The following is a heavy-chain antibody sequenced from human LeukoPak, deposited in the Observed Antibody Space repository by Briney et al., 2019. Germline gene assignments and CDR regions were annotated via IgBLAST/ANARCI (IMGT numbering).Heavy chain of an antibody. CDR2: INHSGST. D-gene: IGHD3-16*01. V-gene: IGHV4-34*01. J-gene: IGHJ4*02. CDR1: GGSFSGYY. CDR3: AKEVSWGSYFDY. Sequence: SETLSLTCAVYGGSFSGYYWSWIRQPPGKGLEWIGEINHSGSTNYNPSLKSRVTISVDTSKNQFSLKLSSVTAADTAVYYCAKEVSWGSYFDYWGQGTLVTVSS.